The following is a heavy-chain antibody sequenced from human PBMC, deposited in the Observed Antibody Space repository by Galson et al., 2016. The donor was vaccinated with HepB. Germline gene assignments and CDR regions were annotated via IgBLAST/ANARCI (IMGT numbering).Heavy chain of an antibody. D-gene: IGHD6-19*01. CDR1: GGSVSSSSYH. Sequence: ETLSLTCTVSGGSVSSSSYHWSWIRQPPGKGLEWIGYVYYSGSTRNNPSLKSRVAISVDTSKNQFSLKLTSVTAADTAVYYCARVIGVAVTGAGYWFDPWGQGTLVTVSS. J-gene: IGHJ5*02. CDR3: ARVIGVAVTGAGYWFDP. V-gene: IGHV4-61*01. CDR2: VYYSGST.